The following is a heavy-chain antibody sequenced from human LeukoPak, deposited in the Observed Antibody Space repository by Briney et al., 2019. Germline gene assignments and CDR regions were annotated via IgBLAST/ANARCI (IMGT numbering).Heavy chain of an antibody. Sequence: SSETLSLTCTVSGGSISSYYWAWIRQPPGKGLEWIGYIHYTGSTNYNPSLKSRVTMSVDTSRSQFSLKVTAVTAADTAVYYCASYDRTSGTYYFDYWGQGTLVTVSS. CDR3: ASYDRTSGTYYFDY. J-gene: IGHJ4*02. CDR2: IHYTGST. CDR1: GGSISSYY. V-gene: IGHV4-59*08. D-gene: IGHD1-26*01.